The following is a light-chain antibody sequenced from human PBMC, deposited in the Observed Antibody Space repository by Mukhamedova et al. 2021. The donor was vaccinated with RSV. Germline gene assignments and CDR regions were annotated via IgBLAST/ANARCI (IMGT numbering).Light chain of an antibody. CDR1: VTNTY. CDR3: QLYGDPRVYS. V-gene: IGKV3-20*01. J-gene: IGKJ2*03. CDR2: RTS. Sequence: VTNTYAAWYQQKPGRAPRLLIYRTSTRATGTPDRFTGSGSGTEFTLTIGSLEPEDCAVYFCQLYGDPRVYSFGQGTKLEIK.